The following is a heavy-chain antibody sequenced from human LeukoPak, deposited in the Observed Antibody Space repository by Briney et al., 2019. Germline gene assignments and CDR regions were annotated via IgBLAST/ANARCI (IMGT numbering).Heavy chain of an antibody. V-gene: IGHV4-59*01. Sequence: PSETLSLTCTVSGGSISSYYWSWIRQPPGKGLEWIGYIYYSGSTNYNPSLKSRVTISVDTSKNQFSLKLSSVTAADTAVYYCARGADEPDFDYWGQGTLVTVSS. CDR2: IYYSGST. J-gene: IGHJ4*02. CDR3: ARGADEPDFDY. D-gene: IGHD1-14*01. CDR1: GGSISSYY.